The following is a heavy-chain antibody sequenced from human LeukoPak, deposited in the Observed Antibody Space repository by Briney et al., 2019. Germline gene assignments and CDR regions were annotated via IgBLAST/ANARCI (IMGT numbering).Heavy chain of an antibody. Sequence: SGTLSLTCAVSGGSISSSNWWSWVRQPPGKGLEWIGEIYHSGSTNYNPSLKSRVTISVDKSKNQFSLKLSSVTAADTAVYYYAKAEIAVAGNFDYWGQGTLVTVSS. J-gene: IGHJ4*02. CDR1: GGSISSSNW. CDR2: IYHSGST. CDR3: AKAEIAVAGNFDY. V-gene: IGHV4-4*02. D-gene: IGHD6-19*01.